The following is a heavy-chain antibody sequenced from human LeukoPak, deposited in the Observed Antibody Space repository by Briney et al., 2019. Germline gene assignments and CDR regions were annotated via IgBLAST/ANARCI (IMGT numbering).Heavy chain of an antibody. J-gene: IGHJ4*02. D-gene: IGHD4-23*01. CDR2: INPNSGAT. CDR3: MRETGGSTLVTLPSDN. V-gene: IGHV1-2*02. CDR1: GYTFIGYY. Sequence: ASVKVSCKVSGYTFIGYYIHWVRQAPGQGLEWMGWINPNSGATNYAQKFQGRVTMTRDRSISTAYMELSWLTSDDTAVYYCMRETGGSTLVTLPSDNWGQGTPVTVSS.